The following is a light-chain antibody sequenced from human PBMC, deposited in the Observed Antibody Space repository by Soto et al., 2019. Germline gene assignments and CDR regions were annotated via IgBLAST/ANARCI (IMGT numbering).Light chain of an antibody. J-gene: IGLJ1*01. CDR3: CSYAGSSASYV. Sequence: QSVLTQPASVSGSPGQPITISCTGTSSDVGSYNLVSWYQQHPGKAPKLMIYEVSKRPSGVSNRFSGSKSGNTASLTISGLQAEDEADYYCCSYAGSSASYVFGTGTKVPVL. CDR1: SSDVGSYNL. CDR2: EVS. V-gene: IGLV2-23*02.